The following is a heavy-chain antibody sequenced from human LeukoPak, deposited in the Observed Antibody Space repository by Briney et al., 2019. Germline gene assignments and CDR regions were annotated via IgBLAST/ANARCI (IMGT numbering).Heavy chain of an antibody. CDR2: ISSSSSYI. V-gene: IGHV3-21*03. D-gene: IGHD3-22*01. CDR1: GFTFSGYG. Sequence: GGSLGLSCAASGFTFSGYGLNWVRKAPGKGLDWVSSISSSSSYIYYADSVKGRFTISRDNAKNSLFLQMNSLRAEDTAVYYCARVYYYDNSGYYSFFDYWGQGTLVTVSS. J-gene: IGHJ4*02. CDR3: ARVYYYDNSGYYSFFDY.